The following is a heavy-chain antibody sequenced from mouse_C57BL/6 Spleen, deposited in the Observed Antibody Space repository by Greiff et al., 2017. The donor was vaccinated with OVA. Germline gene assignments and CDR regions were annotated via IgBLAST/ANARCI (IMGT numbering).Heavy chain of an antibody. CDR1: GYTFTSYW. D-gene: IGHD2-5*01. J-gene: IGHJ4*01. CDR3: ARSYYSNPLYAMDY. V-gene: IGHV1-59*01. CDR2: IDPSASYT. Sequence: QVQLQQPGAELVRPGTSVKLSCKASGYTFTSYWMHWVKQRPGQGLEWIGVIDPSASYTNYNQKFKGKATLTVDTSSSTAYMQLSSLTSEDSAVYYCARSYYSNPLYAMDYWGQGTSVTVSS.